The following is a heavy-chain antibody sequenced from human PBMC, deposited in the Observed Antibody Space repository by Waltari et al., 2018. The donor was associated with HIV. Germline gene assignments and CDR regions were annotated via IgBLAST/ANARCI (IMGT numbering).Heavy chain of an antibody. V-gene: IGHV3-74*01. Sequence: LVQSGGGLVQPGGSLRLSCAASGFSFSDYWMHWVRQSPWKGLEWVSRINRYGGDATYADSVKGRFTVSRDNAKNTLFLEMSSLRVEDTAVYYCARDDYDFWSGPRRDKNYGMDVWGQGTAVTVSS. CDR2: INRYGGDA. CDR3: ARDDYDFWSGPRRDKNYGMDV. J-gene: IGHJ6*02. CDR1: GFSFSDYW. D-gene: IGHD3-3*01.